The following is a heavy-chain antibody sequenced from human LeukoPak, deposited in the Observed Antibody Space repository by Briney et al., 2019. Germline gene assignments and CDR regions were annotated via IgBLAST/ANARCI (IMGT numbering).Heavy chain of an antibody. D-gene: IGHD3-3*01. CDR2: INQEGSEK. CDR1: EFTFSNFW. CDR3: ASDTIRRGEYFQH. V-gene: IGHV3-7*01. J-gene: IGHJ1*01. Sequence: GGSLRLSCAAFEFTFSNFWMSSVRQAPGKGLEWVANINQEGSEKFYVDSVKGRFTISRDNAKNSLYLQMNSLIAEDTAVYYCASDTIRRGEYFQHWPRGTLVSVSS.